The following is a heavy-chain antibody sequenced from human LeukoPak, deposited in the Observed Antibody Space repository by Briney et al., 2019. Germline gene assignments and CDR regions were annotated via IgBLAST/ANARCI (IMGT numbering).Heavy chain of an antibody. Sequence: GGSLRLYCAASGFTFSNAWMSWVRQAPGKGLEWVGRIKSKTDGGTTDYAAPVKGRFTISRDDSKNTLYLQMNSLKTEDTAVYYWTTDLFYGGRKGYFDYWGQGTLVTVSS. V-gene: IGHV3-15*01. J-gene: IGHJ4*02. D-gene: IGHD3-16*01. CDR2: IKSKTDGGTT. CDR1: GFTFSNAW. CDR3: TTDLFYGGRKGYFDY.